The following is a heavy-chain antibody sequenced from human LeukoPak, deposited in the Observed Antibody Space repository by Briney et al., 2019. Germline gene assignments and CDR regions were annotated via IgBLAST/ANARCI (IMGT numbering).Heavy chain of an antibody. V-gene: IGHV3-30*18. Sequence: GRSLRLSCAASGFTFSSYGMHWVRQAPGKGLEWVAVISYDGSNKYYADSVKGRFTISRDNSKNTLYLQMNSLRAEDTAVYYCAKDAVLQQLVPPDYWGQGTLVTVSS. D-gene: IGHD6-13*01. J-gene: IGHJ4*02. CDR2: ISYDGSNK. CDR1: GFTFSSYG. CDR3: AKDAVLQQLVPPDY.